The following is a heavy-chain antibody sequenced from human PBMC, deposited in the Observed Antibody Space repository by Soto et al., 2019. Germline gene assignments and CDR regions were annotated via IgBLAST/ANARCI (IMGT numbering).Heavy chain of an antibody. CDR1: AGSISTYY. CDR3: ARDRQHTYGNCFDP. CDR2: VYTSGST. D-gene: IGHD4-17*01. Sequence: PSQTRSLTCTLSAGSISTYYWSWIRQPPGKGLEWRGYVYTSGSTKYNRSLKSRVTICESTSKNQVSLRLTSVTAADTAVYYCARDRQHTYGNCFDPWGQGTLVTVSS. J-gene: IGHJ5*02. V-gene: IGHV4-4*08.